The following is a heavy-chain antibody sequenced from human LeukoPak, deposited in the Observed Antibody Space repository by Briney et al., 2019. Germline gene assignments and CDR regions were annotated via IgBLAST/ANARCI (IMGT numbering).Heavy chain of an antibody. Sequence: GGSLRLSCAASGFTFSSYAMHWVRQAPGKGLEWVSVISYDGSNKYYADSVKGRFTISRDNSKNTLYLQMNSLGAEDTAVYYCARASRAYGISWPPDYWGQGTLVTVSS. D-gene: IGHD6-13*01. CDR1: GFTFSSYA. V-gene: IGHV3-30-3*01. CDR2: ISYDGSNK. CDR3: ARASRAYGISWPPDY. J-gene: IGHJ4*02.